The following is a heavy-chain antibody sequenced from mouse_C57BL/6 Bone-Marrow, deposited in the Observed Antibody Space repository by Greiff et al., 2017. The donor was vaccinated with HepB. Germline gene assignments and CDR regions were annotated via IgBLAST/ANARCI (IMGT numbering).Heavy chain of an antibody. Sequence: VQLQQSGPVLVKPGASVKMSCKASGYTFTDYYMNWVKQSHGKSLEWIGVINPYNGGTSYNQKFKGKATLTVDKSSSTAYMELNSLTSKDSAVYYCARNEGYYVAFDVWGTGTTITVSS. CDR3: ARNEGYYVAFDV. CDR2: INPYNGGT. J-gene: IGHJ1*03. D-gene: IGHD2-3*01. V-gene: IGHV1-19*01. CDR1: GYTFTDYY.